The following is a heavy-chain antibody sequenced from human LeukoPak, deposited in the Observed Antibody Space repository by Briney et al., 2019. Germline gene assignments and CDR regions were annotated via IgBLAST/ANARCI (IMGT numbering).Heavy chain of an antibody. D-gene: IGHD1-26*01. CDR3: ARDEKIVGASGQDY. V-gene: IGHV3-74*01. CDR1: GFTFGSYW. CDR2: INTGGGDT. Sequence: GGSLRLSCAASGFTFGSYWMHWVRQAPGKGLVWVSRINTGGGDTIYADSVKGRFTISRDNAKNTPFLQMNSLGAEDTAVYYCARDEKIVGASGQDYWGQGTLVTVSS. J-gene: IGHJ4*02.